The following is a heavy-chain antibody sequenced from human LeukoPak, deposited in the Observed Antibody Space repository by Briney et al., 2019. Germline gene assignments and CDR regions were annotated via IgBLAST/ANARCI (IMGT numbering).Heavy chain of an antibody. CDR1: GFTFDDYT. CDR2: ISWDGGST. Sequence: GGSLRLSCAASGFTFDDYTMHWVRQAPGKGLEWVSLISWDGGSTYYADSVKGRFTISRDNAKNSLYLQMNSLRAEDTAVYYCARDLSGNHDYWGQGTLVTVSS. V-gene: IGHV3-43*01. D-gene: IGHD3-10*01. CDR3: ARDLSGNHDY. J-gene: IGHJ4*02.